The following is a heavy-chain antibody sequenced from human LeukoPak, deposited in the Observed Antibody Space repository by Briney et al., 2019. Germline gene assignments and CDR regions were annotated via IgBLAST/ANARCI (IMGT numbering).Heavy chain of an antibody. CDR1: GDTFTSYG. D-gene: IGHD2-2*01. CDR3: ARVRSIVVVPAAIASTFDY. Sequence: ASVKVSCKASGDTFTSYGISWVRQAPGQGLEWMGWISAYNGNTNYAQKLQGRVTMTTDTSTSTAYMELRSLRSDDTAVYCCARVRSIVVVPAAIASTFDYWGQGTLVTVSS. CDR2: ISAYNGNT. J-gene: IGHJ4*02. V-gene: IGHV1-18*01.